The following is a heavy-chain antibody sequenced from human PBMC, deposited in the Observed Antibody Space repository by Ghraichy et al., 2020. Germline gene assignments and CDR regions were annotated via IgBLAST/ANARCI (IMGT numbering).Heavy chain of an antibody. CDR2: VFYSGNA. Sequence: SETLSLTCTLAGGSINSGSDYWGWIRKPPGKGLEWIGSVFYSGNAYYNPSLTSRVTISIDTSRTQFFLNLTSVTAADTAIYFCARRFKGFGSGTDYWGQGTLVAVSS. V-gene: IGHV4-39*01. CDR1: GGSINSGSDY. CDR3: ARRFKGFGSGTDY. D-gene: IGHD3-10*01. J-gene: IGHJ4*02.